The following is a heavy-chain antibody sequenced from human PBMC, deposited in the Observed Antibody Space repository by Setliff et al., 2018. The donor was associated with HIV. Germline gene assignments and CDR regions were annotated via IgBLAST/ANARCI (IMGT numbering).Heavy chain of an antibody. CDR3: AKRTFGSGRLDP. CDR1: GGSFSDYN. V-gene: IGHV4-4*09. J-gene: IGHJ5*02. Sequence: PSETLSLTCVVYGGSFSDYNWSWIRQPPGRGLEWIGQIHTTGSTNYNPSLKSRVTISMDTSKNQFSLNLNSVTATDTAVYYCAKRTFGSGRLDPWGQGTLVTVSS. D-gene: IGHD3-16*01. CDR2: IHTTGST.